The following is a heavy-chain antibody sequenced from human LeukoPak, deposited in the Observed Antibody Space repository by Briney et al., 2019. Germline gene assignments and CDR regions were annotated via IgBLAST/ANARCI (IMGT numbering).Heavy chain of an antibody. CDR2: FDPEDGET. V-gene: IGHV1-24*01. D-gene: IGHD3-10*01. J-gene: IGHJ5*02. Sequence: ASVKVSCKVSGYTLTELSMHWVRQAPGKGLEWMGGFDPEDGETIYAQKFQGRVTMTEDTSTDTAYMELSSLRSEDTAVYYCARDWFGELSYHGLLGWFDPWGQGTLVTVSS. CDR3: ARDWFGELSYHGLLGWFDP. CDR1: GYTLTELS.